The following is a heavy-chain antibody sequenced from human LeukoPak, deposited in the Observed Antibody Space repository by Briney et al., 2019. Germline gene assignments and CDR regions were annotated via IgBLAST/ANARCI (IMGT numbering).Heavy chain of an antibody. V-gene: IGHV4-59*01. D-gene: IGHD4/OR15-4a*01. J-gene: IGHJ2*01. Sequence: PSETLSLTCTVSGGSIRSYHWSWIRQPPGKGLEWIGNIFYSGSTNYNSSLKSRVTISADMSKNQFSLKVNSVTAADTAMYYCARARGAYYYFDLWGRGTLVTVSS. CDR1: GGSIRSYH. CDR3: ARARGAYYYFDL. CDR2: IFYSGST.